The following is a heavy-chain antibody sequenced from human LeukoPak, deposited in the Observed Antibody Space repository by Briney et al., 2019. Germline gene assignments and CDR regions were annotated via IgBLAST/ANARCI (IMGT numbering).Heavy chain of an antibody. V-gene: IGHV1-69*05. CDR2: IIPIFGTA. CDR1: GGTFSSYA. D-gene: IGHD1-7*01. CDR3: AGRQSKLELLKD. J-gene: IGHJ4*02. Sequence: ASVKVSCKASGGTFSSYAISWVRQAPGQGLEWMGGIIPIFGTANYAQKFQGRVTITTDESTSTAYMELSSLRPEDTAVYYCAGRQSKLELLKDWGQGTLVTVSS.